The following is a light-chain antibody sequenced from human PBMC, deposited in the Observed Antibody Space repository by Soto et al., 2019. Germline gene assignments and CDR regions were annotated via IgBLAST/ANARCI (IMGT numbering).Light chain of an antibody. CDR3: QQSYSTPRT. CDR2: AAA. CDR1: QSISSY. Sequence: DIQMTQSPSSLSASVGDRVTITCRARQSISSYLNWYQQKPGKVPKLLIYAAASLQSGVPSRCSCSGSGTDFTLTISSLQPEDFATYHCQQSYSTPRTFGQGTKVEIK. J-gene: IGKJ1*01. V-gene: IGKV1-39*01.